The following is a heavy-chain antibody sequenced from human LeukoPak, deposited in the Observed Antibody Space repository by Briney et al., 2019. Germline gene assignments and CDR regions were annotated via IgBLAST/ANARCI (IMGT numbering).Heavy chain of an antibody. CDR2: IIPIFGTA. CDR1: GGTFSSYA. CDR3: AREVGYCTNGVCYIDY. D-gene: IGHD2-8*01. V-gene: IGHV1-69*05. J-gene: IGHJ4*02. Sequence: SVKVSCKASGGTFSSYAISWVRQAPGQGLEWMGRIIPIFGTANYAQKFQGRVTITTDESTSTAYMELSSLRSEDAAVYYCAREVGYCTNGVCYIDYWGQGTLVTVSS.